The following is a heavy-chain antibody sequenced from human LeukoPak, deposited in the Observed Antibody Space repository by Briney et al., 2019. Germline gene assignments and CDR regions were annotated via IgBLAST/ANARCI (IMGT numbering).Heavy chain of an antibody. J-gene: IGHJ4*02. D-gene: IGHD5-18*01. CDR2: IYYSGST. V-gene: IGHV4-39*07. Sequence: SETLSLTCTVSGGSISSSSYYWGWIRQPPGKGLEWIGSIYYSGSTYYNPSLKSRVTISVDTSKNQFSLKLSSVTAADTAVYYRASGYSYGYRGYYFDYWGQGTLVTVSS. CDR1: GGSISSSSYY. CDR3: ASGYSYGYRGYYFDY.